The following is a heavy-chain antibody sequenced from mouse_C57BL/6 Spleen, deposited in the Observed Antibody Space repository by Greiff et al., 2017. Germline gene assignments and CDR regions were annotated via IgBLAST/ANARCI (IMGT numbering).Heavy chain of an antibody. J-gene: IGHJ3*01. V-gene: IGHV1-15*01. Sequence: VQLQQSGAELVRPGASVTLSCKASGYTFTDYEMHWVKQTPVHGLEWIGAIDPETGGTAYNQKFKGKAILTADKSSSTAYMELRSLTSEDSAVYYCTRGRRGEAWFAYWGQGTLVTVSA. CDR2: IDPETGGT. CDR1: GYTFTDYE. CDR3: TRGRRGEAWFAY.